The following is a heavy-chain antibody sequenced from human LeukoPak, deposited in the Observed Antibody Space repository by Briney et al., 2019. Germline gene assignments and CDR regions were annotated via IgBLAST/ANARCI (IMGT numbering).Heavy chain of an antibody. CDR1: RYTFSNYW. V-gene: IGHV5-51*01. D-gene: IGHD2-15*01. CDR2: IYPCDSVT. CDR3: AAALSSSHPGDFAY. J-gene: IGHJ4*02. Sequence: PWESLKISCKGSRYTFSNYWIGWVRQLPRKGLEWMGIIYPCDSVTSYRPSFQGQVTILVDKSISTAYLQWSSLKASDSAMYYCAAALSSSHPGDFAYGGQGTLVSVSA.